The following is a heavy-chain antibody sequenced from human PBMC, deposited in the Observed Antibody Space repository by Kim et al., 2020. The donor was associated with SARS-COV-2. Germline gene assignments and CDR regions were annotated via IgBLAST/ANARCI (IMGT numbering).Heavy chain of an antibody. CDR1: GGSISSSSYY. J-gene: IGHJ5*02. D-gene: IGHD6-13*01. CDR2: IYYSGST. CDR3: ARHSSSWYSDP. V-gene: IGHV4-39*01. Sequence: SETLSLTCTVSGGSISSSSYYWGWIRQPPGKGLEWIGSIYYSGSTYYNPSLKSRVTISVDTSKNQFSLKLSSVTAADTAVYYCARHSSSWYSDPWGQGTLVTVSS.